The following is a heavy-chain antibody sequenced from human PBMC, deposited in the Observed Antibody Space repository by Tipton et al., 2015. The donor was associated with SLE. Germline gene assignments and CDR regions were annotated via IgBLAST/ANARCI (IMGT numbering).Heavy chain of an antibody. V-gene: IGHV4-34*01. D-gene: IGHD1-26*01. J-gene: IGHJ2*01. Sequence: LRLSCAASGFIFSDYSMNWVRQAPGKGLEWIGEINHSGSTNYNPSLKSRVTISVDTSKNQFSLKLSSVTAADTAVYYCARGEFSSGSLYWYFDLWGRGTLVTVSS. CDR2: INHSGST. CDR1: GFIFSDYS. CDR3: ARGEFSSGSLYWYFDL.